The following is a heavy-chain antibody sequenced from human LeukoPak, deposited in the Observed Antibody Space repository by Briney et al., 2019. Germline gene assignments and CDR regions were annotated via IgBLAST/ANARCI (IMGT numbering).Heavy chain of an antibody. V-gene: IGHV4-59*01. Sequence: SSETLSLTCTVSGGSISSYYWTWIRQPPGKGLEWIGYIYHRGSANYNPSLKSRVTISVDTSKNQFSLTLSSVTAADAAVYYCARAGDHYVSGSYLGYWGQGTLVTVSS. J-gene: IGHJ4*02. CDR3: ARAGDHYVSGSYLGY. CDR1: GGSISSYY. CDR2: IYHRGSA. D-gene: IGHD3-10*01.